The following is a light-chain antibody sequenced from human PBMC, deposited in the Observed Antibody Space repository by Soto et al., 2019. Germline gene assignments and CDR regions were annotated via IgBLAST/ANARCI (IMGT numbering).Light chain of an antibody. V-gene: IGKV3-15*01. CDR3: QQYDNWPPRWT. CDR1: QSISTY. CDR2: GAS. J-gene: IGKJ2*01. Sequence: EIVLTQSPGTLSLSTGESATLSCRASQSISTYLAWYQQKPGQAPRLLIYGASTRASGIPAKFSGSGSGTEFTLSIGSLQSEDFAIYYCQQYDNWPPRWTFGQGTKVDNK.